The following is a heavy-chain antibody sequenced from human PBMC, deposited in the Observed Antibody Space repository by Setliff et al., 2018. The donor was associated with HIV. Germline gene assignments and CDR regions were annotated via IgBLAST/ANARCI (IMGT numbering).Heavy chain of an antibody. Sequence: ASVKVSCKASGYTFIDYYIHWVRQAPGQGLEWMGWINAGNGNTKYSQNFQGRVTITGDTSASTAYMELSSLRSEDTAVYYCARGVYSGYEPWGQGTLVTVSS. V-gene: IGHV1-3*01. CDR2: INAGNGNT. CDR3: ARGVYSGYEP. J-gene: IGHJ5*02. D-gene: IGHD5-12*01. CDR1: GYTFIDYY.